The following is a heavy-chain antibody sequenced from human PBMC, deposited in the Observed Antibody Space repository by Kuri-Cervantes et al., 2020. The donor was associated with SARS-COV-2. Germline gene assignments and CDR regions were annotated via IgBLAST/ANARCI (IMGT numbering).Heavy chain of an antibody. CDR1: GGSISSSSYY. D-gene: IGHD6-6*01. CDR2: IYYSGST. V-gene: IGHV4-39*07. J-gene: IGHJ6*02. Sequence: GSLRLSCTVSGGSISSSSYYWGWIRQPPGKGLEWIGSIYYSGSTYYNPSLKSRVTISVDTSKNQFSLKLSSVTAADTAVYYCARDVAARPLDVWGQGTTVTVSS. CDR3: ARDVAARPLDV.